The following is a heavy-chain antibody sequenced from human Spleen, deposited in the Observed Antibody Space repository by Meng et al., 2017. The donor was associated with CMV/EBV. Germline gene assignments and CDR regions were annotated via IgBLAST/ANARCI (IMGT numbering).Heavy chain of an antibody. CDR2: INPNSGGT. Sequence: ASVKVSCKASGYTFTSYYMHWVRQAPGQGLEWMGWINPNSGGTTYAQKFQGRVTMTSDTSITTAYMELSRLRSDDTAVYYCARTFYHSHEGGNYYSFYGVDVWGQGTTVTVSS. J-gene: IGHJ6*02. D-gene: IGHD2/OR15-2a*01. CDR3: ARTFYHSHEGGNYYSFYGVDV. V-gene: IGHV1-2*02. CDR1: GYTFTSYY.